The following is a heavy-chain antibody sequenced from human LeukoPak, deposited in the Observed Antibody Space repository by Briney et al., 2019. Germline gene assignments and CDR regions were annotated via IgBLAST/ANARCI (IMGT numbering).Heavy chain of an antibody. V-gene: IGHV3-30*02. D-gene: IGHD2-15*01. CDR3: ARGYCSGGSCYRKNDY. CDR2: IRYDGSDK. CDR1: GFTFSNYG. J-gene: IGHJ4*02. Sequence: QAGGSPRLSCAASGFTFSNYGMHWVRQAPGKGLDWVAFIRYDGSDKYYADSVKGRFTISRDNTWNTLYLQMNSLRPEDTAVYYCARGYCSGGSCYRKNDYWGQGTLVTVSS.